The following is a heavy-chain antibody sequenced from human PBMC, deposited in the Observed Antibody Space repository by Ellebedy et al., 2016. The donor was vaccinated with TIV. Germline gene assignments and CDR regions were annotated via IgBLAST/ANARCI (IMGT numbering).Heavy chain of an antibody. D-gene: IGHD2-15*01. J-gene: IGHJ3*02. CDR2: ISAYNGNT. CDR3: ARAGYCSGGSCYRFDAFDI. CDR1: GYTFTSYG. Sequence: ASVKVSXKASGYTFTSYGISWVRQAPGQGLEWMGWISAYNGNTNYAQKLQGRVTMTTDTSTSTAYMELRSLRSDDTAVYYCARAGYCSGGSCYRFDAFDIWGQGTMVTVSS. V-gene: IGHV1-18*01.